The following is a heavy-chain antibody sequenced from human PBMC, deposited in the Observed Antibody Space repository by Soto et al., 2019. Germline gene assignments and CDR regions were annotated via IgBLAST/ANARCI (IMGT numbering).Heavy chain of an antibody. D-gene: IGHD3-9*01. J-gene: IGHJ4*02. V-gene: IGHV1-18*01. Sequence: QVQLVQSGPEVKKPGASVKVSCKASGYTFTSYGITWVRQAPGQGLEWMGWITAHNGNTKYAQKLQGRVTMTTDTSTSTAYLELRSLRSDDTAVYYCATSDKEVNPYLFDYWGQGTLVTVSS. CDR3: ATSDKEVNPYLFDY. CDR2: ITAHNGNT. CDR1: GYTFTSYG.